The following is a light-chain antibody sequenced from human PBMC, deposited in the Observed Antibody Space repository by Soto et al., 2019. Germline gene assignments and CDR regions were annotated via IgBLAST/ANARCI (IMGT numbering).Light chain of an antibody. J-gene: IGLJ1*01. CDR2: DVS. CDR1: GSDVGGYNY. Sequence: QSALTQPASVSGSPGQSITISCTGTGSDVGGYNYVSWYQQHPGKAPKLMIYDVSNRPSGVSNRFSGSKSGNTASLTISGLQAEDEADYYCSSYTSSSTYVFGTG. CDR3: SSYTSSSTYV. V-gene: IGLV2-14*01.